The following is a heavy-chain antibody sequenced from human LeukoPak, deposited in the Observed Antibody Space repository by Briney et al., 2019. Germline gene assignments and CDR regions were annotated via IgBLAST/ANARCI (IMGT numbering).Heavy chain of an antibody. CDR3: VRDLGGCSGDCHPY. CDR1: GFIFNNYW. Sequence: GGSLRLSCAGPGFIFNNYWIGWVRQAPGEGRQWAASIIEEGHERHYVDSVKGRFTISRDNAKNSLFLQMDSPRVEDTAVYYCVRDLGGCSGDCHPYWGQGVLVTVSS. CDR2: IIEEGHER. V-gene: IGHV3-7*01. D-gene: IGHD2-21*01. J-gene: IGHJ4*02.